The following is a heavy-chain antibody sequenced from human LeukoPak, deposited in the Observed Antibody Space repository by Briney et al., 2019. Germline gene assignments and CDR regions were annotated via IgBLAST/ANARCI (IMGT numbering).Heavy chain of an antibody. CDR2: IKPDGSAK. V-gene: IGHV3-7*01. J-gene: IGHJ4*02. D-gene: IGHD2-8*01. CDR1: GFTFSSSW. CDR3: ARDGNGHGPFDY. Sequence: GGSLRLSCAASGFTFSSSWMGWVRQAPGQGLEWVANIKPDGSAKHYVDSVEGRFTISRDNTYNSLYLQMNSLRAEDTAVYFCARDGNGHGPFDYWAQGTLVTVSS.